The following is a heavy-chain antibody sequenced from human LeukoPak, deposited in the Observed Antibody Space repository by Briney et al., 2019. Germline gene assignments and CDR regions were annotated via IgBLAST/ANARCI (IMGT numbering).Heavy chain of an antibody. CDR1: GFTFSSYA. Sequence: GGSLRLSCAASGFTFSSYAMSWVRQAPGKGLEWVSYISSSGGTIYYTDSVKGRFTISRDNAKNSLYLQMNSLRAEDTAVYYCARPPSITNPYYGMDVWGQGTTVTVSS. CDR3: ARPPSITNPYYGMDV. D-gene: IGHD3-3*01. CDR2: ISSSGGTI. V-gene: IGHV3-48*03. J-gene: IGHJ6*02.